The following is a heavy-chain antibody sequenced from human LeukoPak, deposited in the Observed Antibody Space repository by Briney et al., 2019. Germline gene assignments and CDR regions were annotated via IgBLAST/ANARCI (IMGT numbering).Heavy chain of an antibody. J-gene: IGHJ4*02. D-gene: IGHD3-22*01. V-gene: IGHV3-21*01. Sequence: PGGSLRLSCAASGFTFSDYWMMWVRQAPGKGLEWVSSISSSSSYIYYADSVKGRFTISRDNAKNSLYLQMNSLRAEDTAVYYCARGLSTRKYYYDSSGPFDYWGQGTLVTVSS. CDR1: GFTFSDYW. CDR3: ARGLSTRKYYYDSSGPFDY. CDR2: ISSSSSYI.